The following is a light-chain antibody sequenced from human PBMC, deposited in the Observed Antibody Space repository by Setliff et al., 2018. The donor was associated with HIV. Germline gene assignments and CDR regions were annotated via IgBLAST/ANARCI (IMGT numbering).Light chain of an antibody. Sequence: QSALAQPASVSGSPGQSITISCSGTSSDVGSYNFVSWYQQHPGKAPQLIIYDVSQRPSGVSSRSSGSKSGNTASLTISGLQAEDQADYYCCSYTSSLTYVFGTGTKVTVL. CDR3: CSYTSSLTYV. V-gene: IGLV2-14*03. CDR1: SSDVGSYNF. CDR2: DVS. J-gene: IGLJ1*01.